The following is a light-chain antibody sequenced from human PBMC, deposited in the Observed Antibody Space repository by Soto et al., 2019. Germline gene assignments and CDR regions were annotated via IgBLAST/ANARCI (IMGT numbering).Light chain of an antibody. V-gene: IGKV3-15*01. J-gene: IGKJ5*01. CDR1: QSIYNK. Sequence: EIVMTQSPATLSVSPGERVTLSYRASQSIYNKVAWYQQKPGQAPRLLIYGASTRATGISARFSGSGSGTEFTLTISSLQSEDFAVYYCQQYNNWPPITCGQGTRREIK. CDR2: GAS. CDR3: QQYNNWPPIT.